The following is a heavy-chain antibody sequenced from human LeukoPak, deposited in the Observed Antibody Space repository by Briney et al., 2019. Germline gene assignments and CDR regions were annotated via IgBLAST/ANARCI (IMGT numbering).Heavy chain of an antibody. J-gene: IGHJ4*02. CDR1: GGTISSYY. V-gene: IGHV4-59*08. Sequence: SETLSLTCTVSGGTISSYYWNWIRQPPGKGLEWIGYVYYSGSTKYNPSLKSRVTISVDTSKNQFSLKLSSVIAADTAVYYCARWYSSGWAFDYWGQGTMVTVSS. CDR3: ARWYSSGWAFDY. CDR2: VYYSGST. D-gene: IGHD6-19*01.